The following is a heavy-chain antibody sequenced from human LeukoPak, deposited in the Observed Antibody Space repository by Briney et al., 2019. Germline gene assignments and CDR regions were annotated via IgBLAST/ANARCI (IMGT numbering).Heavy chain of an antibody. J-gene: IGHJ4*02. Sequence: GASVKVSCKASGYTFTNYGISWVRQAPGQGLEWMGWISGYNGNTNYAQKLQGRVTMTTDTSTSTAYMELRSLRSDDTAVYYCARDFGGIAAAVNDYWGQGTLVTVSS. V-gene: IGHV1-18*01. CDR3: ARDFGGIAAAVNDY. D-gene: IGHD6-13*01. CDR2: ISGYNGNT. CDR1: GYTFTNYG.